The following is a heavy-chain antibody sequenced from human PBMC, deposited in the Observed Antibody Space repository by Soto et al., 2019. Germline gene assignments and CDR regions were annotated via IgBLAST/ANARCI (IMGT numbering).Heavy chain of an antibody. V-gene: IGHV3-9*01. CDR1: GFVFYDYA. J-gene: IGHJ6*02. D-gene: IGHD6-25*01. CDR3: AKDNAAEYYYGMDV. CDR2: ISWNSGSI. Sequence: GGSLRLSCAASGFVFYDYAMHWVRQAPGKGLEWVSGISWNSGSIGYADSVKGRFTISRDNAKNSLCLQMNSLRAEDTALYYCAKDNAAEYYYGMDVWGQGSTVTVSS.